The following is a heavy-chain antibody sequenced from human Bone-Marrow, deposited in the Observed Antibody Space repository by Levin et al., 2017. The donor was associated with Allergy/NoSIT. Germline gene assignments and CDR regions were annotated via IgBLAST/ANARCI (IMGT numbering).Heavy chain of an antibody. CDR2: MNPNSGNT. V-gene: IGHV1-8*01. CDR3: AAGRSWNGGSYYFDY. Sequence: ASVKVSCKASGYTFTSYDINWVRQATGQGLEWMGWMNPNSGNTGCAQKLQGRVTMTRNTSISTAYMELSSLISDDTAVYYCAAGRSWNGGSYYFDYWGQGPPVTVSS. D-gene: IGHD6-13*01. J-gene: IGHJ4*02. CDR1: GYTFTSYD.